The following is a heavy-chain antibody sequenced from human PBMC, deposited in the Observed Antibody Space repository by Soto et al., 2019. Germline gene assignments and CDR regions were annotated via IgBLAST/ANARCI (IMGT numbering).Heavy chain of an antibody. CDR1: GGTCSSYS. J-gene: IGHJ6*02. D-gene: IGHD3-10*01. Sequence: ASVNVSCKASGGTCSSYSISWVRQAPGQVLECMGGIIPIFGTANYAQKFQGRVTITADESTSTAYMELSSLRSEDTAVYYCAKTMVRGPYYYGMDVWGQGTTVTVSS. V-gene: IGHV1-69*13. CDR2: IIPIFGTA. CDR3: AKTMVRGPYYYGMDV.